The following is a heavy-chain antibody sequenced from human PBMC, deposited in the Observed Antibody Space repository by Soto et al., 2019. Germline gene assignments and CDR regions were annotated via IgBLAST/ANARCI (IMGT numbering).Heavy chain of an antibody. CDR3: AASLITGY. D-gene: IGHD3-16*01. CDR2: IKSEADGGTT. V-gene: IGHV3-15*07. CDR1: GFSFIDAW. J-gene: IGHJ4*02. Sequence: EVQLVESGGGLVKPGGSLRLSCAASGFSFIDAWMYWVRQAPGEGLEWVGRIKSEADGGTTDYVAPVKGRFTISRDDSKNTVFLQMDSLKTEDTAVYYCAASLITGYWGQGTLVTVSS.